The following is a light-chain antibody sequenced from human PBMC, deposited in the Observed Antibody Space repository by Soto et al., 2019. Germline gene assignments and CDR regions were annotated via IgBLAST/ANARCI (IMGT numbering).Light chain of an antibody. Sequence: QSALTQPASVSGSRGQSITISCTGTSSDIGAFTSVSWYQQHPGKAPKLIIYDIIHRPSGVSDRFSGSKSVNTASLTVSGLQPEDEANYYCSSYSRTTTLVVFGGGTQLTVL. V-gene: IGLV2-14*03. J-gene: IGLJ7*01. CDR2: DII. CDR3: SSYSRTTTLVV. CDR1: SSDIGAFTS.